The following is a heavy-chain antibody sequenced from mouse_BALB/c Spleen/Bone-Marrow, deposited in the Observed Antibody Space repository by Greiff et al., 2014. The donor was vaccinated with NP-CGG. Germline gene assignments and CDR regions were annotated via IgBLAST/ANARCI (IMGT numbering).Heavy chain of an antibody. V-gene: IGHV1-14*01. Sequence: LQESGPELVKPGASVKMSCKASGYTFTSYVIHWVKQKPGQGLEWIGYTNPYTDGAKYNEKFKGKATLTSDKSSSTAYMELSSLTSEDSAVYYCARSVWYFDVWGAGTTVTVSS. CDR2: TNPYTDGA. CDR1: GYTFTSYV. CDR3: ARSVWYFDV. J-gene: IGHJ1*01.